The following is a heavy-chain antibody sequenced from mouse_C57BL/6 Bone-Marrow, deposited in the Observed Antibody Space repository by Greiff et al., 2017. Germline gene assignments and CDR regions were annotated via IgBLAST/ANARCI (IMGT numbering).Heavy chain of an antibody. CDR3: ARVIYYYGSSYVYWYFDV. CDR2: INPGSGGT. J-gene: IGHJ1*03. CDR1: GYAFTNYL. D-gene: IGHD1-1*01. V-gene: IGHV1-54*01. Sequence: QVQLQQSGAELVRPGTSVKVSCKASGYAFTNYLIEWVKQRPGQGLEWIGVINPGSGGTNYNEKFQGKATLTADKSSSTAYMQLSSLTSEDSAVYFCARVIYYYGSSYVYWYFDVWGTGTTVTVSS.